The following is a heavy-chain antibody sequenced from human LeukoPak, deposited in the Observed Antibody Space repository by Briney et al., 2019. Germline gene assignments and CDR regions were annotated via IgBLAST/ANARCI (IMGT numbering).Heavy chain of an antibody. V-gene: IGHV4-61*02. CDR3: ARGITSKGDDY. J-gene: IGHJ4*02. Sequence: SETLSLTCTVSGGSISSSSYYWSWIRQPAGKGLEWIGRIYTSGSTNYNPSLKSRVTMSVDTSKNQFSLKLSSVTAADTAVYYCARGITSKGDDYWGQGTLVTVSS. D-gene: IGHD2-21*01. CDR2: IYTSGST. CDR1: GGSISSSSYY.